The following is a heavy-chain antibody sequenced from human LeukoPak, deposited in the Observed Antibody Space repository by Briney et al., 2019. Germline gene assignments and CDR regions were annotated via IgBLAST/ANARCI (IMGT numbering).Heavy chain of an antibody. Sequence: PGGSLRLSCAASGFTFSNAWMSWVRQAPGKGLEWVGRIKSKTDGGTTDYAAPVKGRFTISRDDSKNTLHLQMNSLKTEDTAVYYCTTDLVVPAAMPVLGAFDIWGQGTMVTVSS. J-gene: IGHJ3*02. V-gene: IGHV3-15*01. CDR1: GFTFSNAW. CDR2: IKSKTDGGTT. D-gene: IGHD2-2*01. CDR3: TTDLVVPAAMPVLGAFDI.